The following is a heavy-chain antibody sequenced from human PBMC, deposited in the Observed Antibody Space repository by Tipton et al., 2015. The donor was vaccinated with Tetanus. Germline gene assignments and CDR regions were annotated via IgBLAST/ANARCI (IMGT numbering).Heavy chain of an antibody. J-gene: IGHJ4*02. CDR1: GGSMRSYY. Sequence: TLSLTCTVSGGSMRSYYWSWTRQPPGKGLEWIGYIYYSGSTNYNSSLKSRVTISVDTSKNQFSLKLSSVTAADTAVYYCARGYNGYDILTAYPHYFDSWGQGTLVTVSS. CDR2: IYYSGST. D-gene: IGHD3-9*01. CDR3: ARGYNGYDILTAYPHYFDS. V-gene: IGHV4-59*01.